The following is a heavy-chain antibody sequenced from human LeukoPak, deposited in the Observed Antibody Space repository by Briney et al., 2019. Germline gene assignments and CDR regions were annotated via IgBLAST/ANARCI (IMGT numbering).Heavy chain of an antibody. D-gene: IGHD3-3*01. CDR3: ARGAGFLEWLLYY. Sequence: GGSLRLSCAASGFTFSSYSMNWVRQAPGKGLEWVSSISSSSSYIYYADSVKGRFTISRDNAKNSLYLQMNSLRAEDTAVYYCARGAGFLEWLLYYWGQGTLVTVSS. CDR2: ISSSSSYI. V-gene: IGHV3-21*01. J-gene: IGHJ4*02. CDR1: GFTFSSYS.